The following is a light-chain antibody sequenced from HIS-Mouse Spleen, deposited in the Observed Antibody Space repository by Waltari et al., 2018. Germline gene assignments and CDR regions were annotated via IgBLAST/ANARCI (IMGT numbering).Light chain of an antibody. V-gene: IGLV3-10*01. J-gene: IGLJ2*01. CDR3: YSTDSSGNHRV. Sequence: SYELTQPPSVSVSPGQTARITCSGDALPKKYAYWYQPKSGQAPVLVIYEDSKRPSGIPQSFSGSSSGTMATLTISGAQGEDEADYYCYSTDSSGNHRVFGGGTKLTVL. CDR1: ALPKKY. CDR2: EDS.